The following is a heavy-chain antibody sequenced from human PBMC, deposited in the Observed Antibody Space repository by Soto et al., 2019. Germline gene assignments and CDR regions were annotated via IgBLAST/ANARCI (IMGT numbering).Heavy chain of an antibody. Sequence: ASVKVSCKVSGYTLTELSMHWVRQAPGKGLEWMGGFDPEDGETIYAQKFQGRVTMTEDTSTDTAYMELSSLRSEDTAVYYCATGTYYDSLSGLEKALYVWGKGTTVTVSS. J-gene: IGHJ6*04. D-gene: IGHD3-3*01. CDR1: GYTLTELS. V-gene: IGHV1-24*01. CDR3: ATGTYYDSLSGLEKALYV. CDR2: FDPEDGET.